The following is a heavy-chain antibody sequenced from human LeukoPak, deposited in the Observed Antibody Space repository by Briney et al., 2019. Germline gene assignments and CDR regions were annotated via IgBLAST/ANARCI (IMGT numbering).Heavy chain of an antibody. V-gene: IGHV4-59*01. Sequence: PSETLSLTCTVSGGSISSYYWSWIRQPPGKGLEWIGYVYYSGSTNYNPSLKSRVTISVDTSKNQFSLKLSSVTAADTAVYYCARSTEGGYTYDYFYYYYMDVWGKGTTVTISS. CDR1: GGSISSYY. CDR2: VYYSGST. D-gene: IGHD5-18*01. CDR3: ARSTEGGYTYDYFYYYYMDV. J-gene: IGHJ6*03.